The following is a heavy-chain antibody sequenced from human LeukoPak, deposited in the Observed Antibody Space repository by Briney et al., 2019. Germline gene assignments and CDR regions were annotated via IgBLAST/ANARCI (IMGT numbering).Heavy chain of an antibody. J-gene: IGHJ4*02. CDR3: GSKKEEGKTTRIDY. Sequence: SETLSLTCAVSGGSISSTNWWSWVRQPPGKGLEWIGDIYHSGSTNYIPSLKSRVTISVDKSKNQFSLKLSSVTAADTAVYYCGSKKEEGKTTRIDYWGQGTLVTVSS. D-gene: IGHD1-1*01. CDR2: IYHSGST. V-gene: IGHV4-4*02. CDR1: GGSISSTNW.